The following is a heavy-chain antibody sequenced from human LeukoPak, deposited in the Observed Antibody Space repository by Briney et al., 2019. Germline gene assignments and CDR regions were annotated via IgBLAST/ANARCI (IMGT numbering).Heavy chain of an antibody. D-gene: IGHD3-16*01. CDR1: RFSLSTYW. CDR3: AAGDTFDI. Sequence: GGSLRLSCVGSRFSLSTYWMSWVRQAPGKGLEWVANIKQDGDVKQYVDSVKGRFTIPRDNAKNSVYVQTNDLTVEDTAVYYCAAGDTFDIWGQGTLVTVSS. J-gene: IGHJ3*02. CDR2: IKQDGDVK. V-gene: IGHV3-7*01.